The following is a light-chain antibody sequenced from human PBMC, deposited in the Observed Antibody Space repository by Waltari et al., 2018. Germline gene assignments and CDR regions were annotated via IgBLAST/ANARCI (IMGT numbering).Light chain of an antibody. Sequence: QSALTQPASVSGSPGQSITISCPGTSSDVGGYNYVSWYQQQPGKAPKLMIYEVSNRPSGVSNRFSGSKSGNTASLTISGLQAEDEADYYCSSYTSSSTYNYVFGTGTKVTVL. CDR1: SSDVGGYNY. CDR3: SSYTSSSTYNYV. J-gene: IGLJ1*01. V-gene: IGLV2-14*01. CDR2: EVS.